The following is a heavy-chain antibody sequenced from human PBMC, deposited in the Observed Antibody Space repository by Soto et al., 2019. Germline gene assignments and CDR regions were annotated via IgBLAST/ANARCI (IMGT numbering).Heavy chain of an antibody. V-gene: IGHV4-38-2*01. J-gene: IGHJ4*02. D-gene: IGHD6-19*01. CDR3: ARGVAGSGFDL. CDR1: GYLISSGYY. CDR2: IDYSGRT. Sequence: KTSETLSLTCSVSGYLISSGYYWGWIRQTPGKGLEWLGSIDYSGRTYYNPSLKSRVSTSKNHFSLQLNSVTPDDTAVYYCARGVAGSGFDLWGQGTLVTVSS.